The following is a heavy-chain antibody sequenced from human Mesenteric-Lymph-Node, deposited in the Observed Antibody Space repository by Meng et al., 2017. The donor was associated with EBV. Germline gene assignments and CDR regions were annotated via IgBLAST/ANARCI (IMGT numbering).Heavy chain of an antibody. V-gene: IGHV3-11*01. CDR2: ISSSGSTI. CDR3: ARDPKGTTLDY. D-gene: IGHD2-2*01. Sequence: GQLVEFGGVLVNPGGSLRLSCEASGFTFSDYYMSWIRQAPGKGLEGVSYISSSGSTIYYADSVKGRFTISRDNAKNSLYLQMNSLRAEDTAVYFCARDPKGTTLDYWGQGTLVTVSS. CDR1: GFTFSDYY. J-gene: IGHJ4*02.